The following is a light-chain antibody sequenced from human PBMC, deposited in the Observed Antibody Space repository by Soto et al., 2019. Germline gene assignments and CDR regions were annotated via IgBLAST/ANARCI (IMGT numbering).Light chain of an antibody. CDR2: AAS. J-gene: IGKJ4*01. V-gene: IGKV1-33*01. CDR3: QPDDHLPPLA. Sequence: DIQMTQSPSSLSASVGDRVTITCQASQHIKNYLNWYQQKPGKAPHLLIYAASNLQTGVPSRFSGSGSCTHFTFATTSLQPDDRATYYCQPDDHLPPLAFGGGTKVEIK. CDR1: QHIKNY.